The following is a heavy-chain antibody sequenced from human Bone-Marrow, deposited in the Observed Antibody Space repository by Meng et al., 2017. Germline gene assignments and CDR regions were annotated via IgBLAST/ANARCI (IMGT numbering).Heavy chain of an antibody. CDR1: GLTFSSYA. J-gene: IGHJ4*02. CDR3: ARGSSGSYSWLDY. Sequence: GGSLRLSCAASGLTFSSYAMHWVRQAPGKGLEWVAVISYDGSNKYYADSVKGRFTIFRDNSKNTLDLQMHSLRAEDTAVYYCARGSSGSYSWLDYWGQGTLVTVSS. V-gene: IGHV3-30*04. D-gene: IGHD1-26*01. CDR2: ISYDGSNK.